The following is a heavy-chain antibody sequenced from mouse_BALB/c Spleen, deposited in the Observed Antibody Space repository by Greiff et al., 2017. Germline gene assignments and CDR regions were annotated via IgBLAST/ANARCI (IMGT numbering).Heavy chain of an antibody. Sequence: DLVKPGASVKLSCKASGYTFTSYWINWIKQRPGQGLEWIGRITPGSGSTYYNEMFKGKATLTVDTSSSTAYIQLSSLSSADSAFYFCARSSTMITTGDVWGEGTLVTVSA. D-gene: IGHD2-4*01. CDR3: ARSSTMITTGDV. J-gene: IGHJ3*01. V-gene: IGHV1S41*01. CDR1: GYTFTSYW. CDR2: ITPGSGST.